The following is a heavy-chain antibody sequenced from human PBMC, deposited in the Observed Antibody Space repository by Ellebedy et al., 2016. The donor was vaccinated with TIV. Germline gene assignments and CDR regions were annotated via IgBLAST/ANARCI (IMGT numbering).Heavy chain of an antibody. CDR1: GYTFSSFG. J-gene: IGHJ4*02. V-gene: IGHV1-18*04. D-gene: IGHD1-26*01. CDR2: ISAFNGDT. CDR3: VRDRSHILVGPTLDY. Sequence: ASVKVSCKASGYTFSSFGITWIRQAPGQGLEWMGWISAFNGDTNYVQKLQGRITMTTDTPTSTAYMELRSLGSDDTAVYFCVRDRSHILVGPTLDYWGQGTLVTVSS.